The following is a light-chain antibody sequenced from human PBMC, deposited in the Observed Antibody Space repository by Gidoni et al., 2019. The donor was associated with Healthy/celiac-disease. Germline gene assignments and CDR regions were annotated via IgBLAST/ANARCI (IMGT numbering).Light chain of an antibody. Sequence: QSVRTQPHSVSGAPGQRVTNSCTGSSSNIGAGYDVHWYQQLPVTAPQPLIYGNSNRPSGVPDRFSGSKSGTSASLAITGLQAEDEADYYCQSYASSLSGFHVVFGGGTKLTVL. CDR2: GNS. V-gene: IGLV1-40*01. CDR1: SSNIGAGYD. CDR3: QSYASSLSGFHVV. J-gene: IGLJ2*01.